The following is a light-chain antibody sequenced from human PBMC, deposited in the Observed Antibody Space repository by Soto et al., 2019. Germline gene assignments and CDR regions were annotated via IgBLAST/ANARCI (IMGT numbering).Light chain of an antibody. Sequence: EIVLTQSPGTLSLSPGERATLSCRASQSVSSGSLAWYQQKPGQAPRLLIYGASSRATGIPDRFSGSGSGTDFTLTINRLEPEDFAVYSCQQYGSSWTFGQGTTVEIK. CDR3: QQYGSSWT. J-gene: IGKJ1*01. CDR1: QSVSSGS. CDR2: GAS. V-gene: IGKV3-20*01.